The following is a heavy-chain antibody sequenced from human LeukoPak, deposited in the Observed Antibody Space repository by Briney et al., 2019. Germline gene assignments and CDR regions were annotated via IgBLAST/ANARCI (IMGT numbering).Heavy chain of an antibody. Sequence: SETLSLTCAAYGGSFSGYYWSWIRQPPGKGLEWIGEINHSGSTNYNPSLKSRVTISVDTSKNQFSLKLSSVTAADTAVYYCARVENSGSSSGRAFDIWGQGTMVTVSS. V-gene: IGHV4-34*01. CDR2: INHSGST. CDR1: GGSFSGYY. D-gene: IGHD1-26*01. J-gene: IGHJ3*02. CDR3: ARVENSGSSSGRAFDI.